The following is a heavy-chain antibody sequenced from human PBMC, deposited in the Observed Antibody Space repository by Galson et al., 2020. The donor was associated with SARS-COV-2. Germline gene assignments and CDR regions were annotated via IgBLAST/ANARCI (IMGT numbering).Heavy chain of an antibody. D-gene: IGHD3-22*01. CDR2: ISRSSSYI. J-gene: IGHJ6*03. CDR3: ARDDVYYYDSSEYMDV. V-gene: IGHV3-21*01. Sequence: GDSLKISCAASGFTFSSYSMNWVRQAPGKGLEWVSSISRSSSYIYYADSVKGRFTISRDNAKNSLYLQMNSLRAEDTAVYYCARDDVYYYDSSEYMDVWGKGTTVTVSS. CDR1: GFTFSSYS.